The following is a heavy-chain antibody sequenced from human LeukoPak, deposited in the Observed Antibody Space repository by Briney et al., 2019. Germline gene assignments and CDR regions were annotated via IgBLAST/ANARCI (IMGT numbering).Heavy chain of an antibody. CDR1: GGSISSYY. CDR3: ARTRFSQRYCSSTSCYSGHYFYYMDV. Sequence: SETLSLTCTVSGGSISSYYWSWIRQPAGKGLEWIGRIYTGGSTNYDPSLKSRVTMSVDTSKNQFSLKLSSVTAADTAVYYCARTRFSQRYCSSTSCYSGHYFYYMDVWGKGTTVTVSS. J-gene: IGHJ6*03. CDR2: IYTGGST. V-gene: IGHV4-4*07. D-gene: IGHD2-2*02.